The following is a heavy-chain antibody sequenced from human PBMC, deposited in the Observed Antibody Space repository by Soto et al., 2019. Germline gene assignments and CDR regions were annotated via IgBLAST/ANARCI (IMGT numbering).Heavy chain of an antibody. Sequence: GGSLRLSCAASGFTFSTFAMGWVRQAPGRGLEWLSLISAGSDRTYYANSVKGRFTVSRDNSKNTLYLQMNSLRVEDTAVYYCATQDFRGTTGKTWGQGTLVTVSS. CDR3: ATQDFRGTTGKT. CDR2: ISAGSDRT. CDR1: GFTFSTFA. D-gene: IGHD1-1*01. J-gene: IGHJ4*02. V-gene: IGHV3-23*01.